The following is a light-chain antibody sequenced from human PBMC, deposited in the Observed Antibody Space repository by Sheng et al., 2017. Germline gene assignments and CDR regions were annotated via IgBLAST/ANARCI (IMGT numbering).Light chain of an antibody. V-gene: IGLV2-14*02. CDR3: SAYTSSSIIYV. CDR1: SSDVGSYNL. J-gene: IGLJ1*01. Sequence: QSALTQPASVSGSPGQSITISCTGTSSDVGSYNLVSWYQQHPGKGPKVIIYDVSHRPSGVSNRFSGSKSGNTASLTISGLQAEDEADYYCSAYTSSSIIYVFGTGTKVTVL. CDR2: DVS.